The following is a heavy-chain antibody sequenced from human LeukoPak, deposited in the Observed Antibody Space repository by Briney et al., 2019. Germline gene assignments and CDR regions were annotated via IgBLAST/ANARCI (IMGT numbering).Heavy chain of an antibody. V-gene: IGHV4-59*01. CDR3: ARYSGSYALFDY. CDR1: GGSISSYY. CDR2: IYYSGST. Sequence: SETLSLTCIVSGGSISSYYWSWIRQPPGKGLEWIGYIYYSGSTNYNPSLKSRVTISVDTSKNQFSLKLSPVTAADTAVYYCARYSGSYALFDYWGQGTLVTVSS. J-gene: IGHJ4*02. D-gene: IGHD1-26*01.